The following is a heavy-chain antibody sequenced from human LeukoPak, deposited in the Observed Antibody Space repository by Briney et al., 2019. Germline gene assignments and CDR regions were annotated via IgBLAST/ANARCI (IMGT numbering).Heavy chain of an antibody. D-gene: IGHD6-13*01. CDR3: AREYSSSRNYYYGMDV. CDR2: INPNSGDT. J-gene: IGHJ6*02. Sequence: EASVKVSCKTSGYTFTGYYMHWVRQAPGQGLEWMGRINPNSGDTNYAQKFQGRVTMTRDTSISTAYMELSRLRSDDTAVYCCAREYSSSRNYYYGMDVWGQGTTVTVSS. V-gene: IGHV1-2*06. CDR1: GYTFTGYY.